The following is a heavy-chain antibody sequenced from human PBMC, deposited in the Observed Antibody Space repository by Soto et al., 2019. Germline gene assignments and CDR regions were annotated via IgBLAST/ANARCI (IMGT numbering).Heavy chain of an antibody. CDR3: AKGGRQWLVTSDFNY. D-gene: IGHD6-19*01. CDR2: VSHDGRNT. CDR1: DFTFSDYA. Sequence: VQLVESGGGVVQPGRSLRLSCAASDFTFSDYAMHWVRQAPGKGLEWVAVVSHDGRNTHYADSVKGRFTISRDSSKNTVSLEMTSLRAEDTAVYSCAKGGRQWLVTSDFNYWGQGALVTVSS. V-gene: IGHV3-30*18. J-gene: IGHJ4*02.